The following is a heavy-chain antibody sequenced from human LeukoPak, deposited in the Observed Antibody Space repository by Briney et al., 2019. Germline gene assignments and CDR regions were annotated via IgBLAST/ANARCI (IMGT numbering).Heavy chain of an antibody. CDR1: GFTFSNAW. CDR2: IKSKTDGGAT. J-gene: IGHJ6*02. V-gene: IGHV3-15*01. Sequence: GGSLRLSCAASGFTFSNAWRRWVRQAPGKGLEGVGRIKSKTDGGATDYTAPVKSIFTISRDDSKNTLYLQMNSLKTEDTAVYYCTTGPFDYYCSASYLANGMDVWGQGTTVTVSS. D-gene: IGHD3-10*01. CDR3: TTGPFDYYCSASYLANGMDV.